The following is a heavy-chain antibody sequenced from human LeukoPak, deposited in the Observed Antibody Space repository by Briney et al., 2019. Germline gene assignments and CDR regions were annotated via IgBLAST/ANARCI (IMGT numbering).Heavy chain of an antibody. CDR2: SSGSGDNT. CDR1: GFTFRSYA. CDR3: AKPISGGLAVSADWFDP. D-gene: IGHD6-19*01. V-gene: IGHV3-23*01. J-gene: IGHJ5*02. Sequence: GGTLRLSCAASGFTFRSYAMSWGRHGPAKGLDWVSASSGSGDNTYYADSVRGRFTISRDNSKDTLYLQLNSLRAEDTAIYFCAKPISGGLAVSADWFDPWGQGTLVIVSS.